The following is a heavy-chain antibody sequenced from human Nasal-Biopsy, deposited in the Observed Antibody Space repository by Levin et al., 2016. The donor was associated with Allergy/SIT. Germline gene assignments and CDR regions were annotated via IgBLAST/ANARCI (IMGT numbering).Heavy chain of an antibody. CDR1: GFTFSAHG. Sequence: GESLKISCATSGFTFSAHGIHWVRQAPGKGLEWVAAISYDGSKEYYADSVQGRFAISRDNSENTMFLQMNSLRSADTAVYFCARDSQGYHSDFWSGFLQGIDYWGQGTQVTVFS. D-gene: IGHD3-3*01. CDR2: ISYDGSKE. J-gene: IGHJ4*02. CDR3: ARDSQGYHSDFWSGFLQGIDY. V-gene: IGHV3-30*03.